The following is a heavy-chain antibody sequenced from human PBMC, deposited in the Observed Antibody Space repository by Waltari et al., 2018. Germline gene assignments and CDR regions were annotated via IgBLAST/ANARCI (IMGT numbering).Heavy chain of an antibody. CDR2: IYHSGST. V-gene: IGHV4-38-2*01. CDR1: GYSISSGYY. J-gene: IGHJ4*02. D-gene: IGHD1-26*01. CDR3: ARQSMSGSYFDY. Sequence: QVQLQESGPGLVKPSETLSLTCAVSGYSISSGYYWGWTRQPPGKGLEWIGSIYHSGSTYYNPSLKSRVTISVDTSKNQFSLKLSSVTAADTAVYYCARQSMSGSYFDYWGQGTLVTVSS.